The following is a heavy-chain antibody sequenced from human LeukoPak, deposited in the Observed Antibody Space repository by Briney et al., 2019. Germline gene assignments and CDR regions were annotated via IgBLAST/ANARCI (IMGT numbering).Heavy chain of an antibody. Sequence: SETLSLTCTVSGDSISSSNYYWGWIRQPPGKGLEWIGTIYYNGATQYNPSLRSRVTMSVDTSQNQFPLKLTSVTAADTAVYYCAVEVRESVSLINGDCWGQGTLVTVSS. D-gene: IGHD3-10*01. J-gene: IGHJ4*02. CDR3: AVEVRESVSLINGDC. V-gene: IGHV4-39*06. CDR1: GDSISSSNYY. CDR2: IYYNGAT.